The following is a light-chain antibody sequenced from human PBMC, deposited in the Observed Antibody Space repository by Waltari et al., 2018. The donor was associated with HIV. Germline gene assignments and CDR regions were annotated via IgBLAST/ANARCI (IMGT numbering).Light chain of an antibody. Sequence: DIVMPQSPLSLPVTPGGPASIPCRSSQSLLRNGYNYLDWYLQKPGQSPQLLIFLASNRASGVPDRFSGSGSGTDFTLHISRVEAEDVGVYYCMQSLQSITFGQGTRLDIK. V-gene: IGKV2-28*01. CDR1: QSLLRNGYNY. J-gene: IGKJ5*01. CDR2: LAS. CDR3: MQSLQSIT.